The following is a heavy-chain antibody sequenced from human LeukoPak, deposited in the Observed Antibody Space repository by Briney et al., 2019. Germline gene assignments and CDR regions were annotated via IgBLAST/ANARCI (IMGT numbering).Heavy chain of an antibody. CDR3: ARASAGNFGQ. CDR2: ITSSNSL. Sequence: GGSLRLSCAASGFTFSSYSMNWFRQAPGKGLEWVSSITSSNSLYYADSVKGRFTISRDNAQNSVYLQMNSLRAEDTAVYYCARASAGNFGQWGQGTLVTVSS. V-gene: IGHV3-21*01. D-gene: IGHD4-23*01. J-gene: IGHJ4*02. CDR1: GFTFSSYS.